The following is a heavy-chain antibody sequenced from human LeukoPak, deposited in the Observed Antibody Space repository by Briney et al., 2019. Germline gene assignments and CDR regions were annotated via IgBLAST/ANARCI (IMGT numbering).Heavy chain of an antibody. CDR1: GFSFRNAW. CDR2: IKSKTDGGTT. J-gene: IGHJ3*02. CDR3: TTVWNCGGDCSDAFDI. D-gene: IGHD2-21*02. Sequence: GGSLRLSCAASGFSFRNAWMSWVRQAPGKGLEWVGRIKSKTDGGTTDYAAPVKGRFTISRDDSKNTLYLQMNSLKPDDTAVYYCTTVWNCGGDCSDAFDIWGQGTMVTVPS. V-gene: IGHV3-15*01.